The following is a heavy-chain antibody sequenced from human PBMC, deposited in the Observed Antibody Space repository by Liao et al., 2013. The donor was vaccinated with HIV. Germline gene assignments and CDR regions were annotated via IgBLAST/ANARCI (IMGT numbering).Heavy chain of an antibody. CDR2: MYYSGST. D-gene: IGHD3-9*01. Sequence: QVQLQQWGAGLLKPSETLSLTCTVSGGSISSSDYYWGWIRQPPGKGLEWIGSMYYSGSTYYNPSLKSRVTISVDTSKNQFSLKLSSVTAADTAVYYCARDAYFDWDNWFDPWGQGTLVTVSS. CDR1: GGSISSSDYY. J-gene: IGHJ5*02. V-gene: IGHV4-39*07. CDR3: ARDAYFDWDNWFDP.